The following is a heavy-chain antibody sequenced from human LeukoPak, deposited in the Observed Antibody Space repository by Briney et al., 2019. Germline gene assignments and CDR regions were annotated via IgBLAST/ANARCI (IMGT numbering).Heavy chain of an antibody. CDR3: ARAVRGDCSTGTCYSWFDP. J-gene: IGHJ5*02. D-gene: IGHD2-15*01. V-gene: IGHV1-18*01. CDR2: ISPKNAKT. Sequence: ASLKVSCKASGDTSSRYGITWLRQAPGQGPEWMGWISPKNAKTDSAQNFQGRVSMTTDTSTSTAYMELRRLRSDDTAVYYCARAVRGDCSTGTCYSWFDPWGQGTLVTVSS. CDR1: GDTSSRYG.